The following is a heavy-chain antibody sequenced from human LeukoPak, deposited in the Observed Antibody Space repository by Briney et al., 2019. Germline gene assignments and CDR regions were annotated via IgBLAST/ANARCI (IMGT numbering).Heavy chain of an antibody. Sequence: GGSLRLSCAASGFTFSGYAMHWVRQAPGKGLEWVSAISGSGGSTYYADSVKGRFTISRDNSKNTLYLQMNSLRAEDTAVYYCAKENDFWSGYPVDYWGQGTLVTVSS. CDR1: GFTFSGYA. CDR2: ISGSGGST. J-gene: IGHJ4*02. D-gene: IGHD3-3*01. CDR3: AKENDFWSGYPVDY. V-gene: IGHV3-23*01.